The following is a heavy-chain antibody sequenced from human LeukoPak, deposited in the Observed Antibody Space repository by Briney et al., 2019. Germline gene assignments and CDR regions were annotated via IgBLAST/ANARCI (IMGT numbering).Heavy chain of an antibody. D-gene: IGHD2-2*01. V-gene: IGHV3-11*01. CDR2: ISLSGSTI. CDR1: GFNFSDFY. Sequence: GGSLRLSCAASGFNFSDFYMSWIRQAPGKGLEWLSSISLSGSTITYAASVKGRDTVSRDNAKNSVVLHILSLRADDTAVYYCAREASCSSTTCYFDYWGQGTLVTVSS. J-gene: IGHJ4*02. CDR3: AREASCSSTTCYFDY.